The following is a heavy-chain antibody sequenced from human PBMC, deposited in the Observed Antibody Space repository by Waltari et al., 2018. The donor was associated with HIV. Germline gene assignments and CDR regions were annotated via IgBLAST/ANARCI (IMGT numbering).Heavy chain of an antibody. CDR2: IYHSGTT. D-gene: IGHD2-21*01. Sequence: QVQLQESGPRLVKPSQTLSLTCTVLGGSISRGTFYWTWVRQHPGQGLVWIGYIYHSGTTFYNPSLKSRLTISEDTSKNQFSLNLNSVTAADTAVYYCARVTAYCGGTSCFVLEYWGQGILVTVSS. CDR1: GGSISRGTFY. J-gene: IGHJ4*02. CDR3: ARVTAYCGGTSCFVLEY. V-gene: IGHV4-31*03.